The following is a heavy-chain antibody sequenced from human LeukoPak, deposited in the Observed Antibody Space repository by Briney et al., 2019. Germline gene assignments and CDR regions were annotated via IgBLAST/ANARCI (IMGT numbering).Heavy chain of an antibody. J-gene: IGHJ4*02. CDR1: GGSTSSRSDY. CDR2: IYYSGST. Sequence: LGSLSLTRTVSGGSTSSRSDYCGWIRQPPGEGLGWIGSIYYSGSTYYNPSLKSRVTISVDRSKNQFSLKLSSVTAADTAVYYCARHRGAIDYWGQGALVTVSS. CDR3: ARHRGAIDY. V-gene: IGHV4-39*01.